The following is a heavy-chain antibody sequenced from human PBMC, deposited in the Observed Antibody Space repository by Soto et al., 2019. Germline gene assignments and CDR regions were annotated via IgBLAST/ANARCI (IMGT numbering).Heavy chain of an antibody. V-gene: IGHV5-51*01. CDR1: GYTFTSHW. CDR2: IYPGDSDT. J-gene: IGHJ6*02. D-gene: IGHD3-10*01. CDR3: ARSNDYYGSGSYRYYYYGMEV. Sequence: CKASGYTFTSHWIAWVRQMPGRGLEWMGIIYPGDSDTKYNPSFQGQVTMSADKSIRTAYLQWSSLKASDTAMYYCARSNDYYGSGSYRYYYYGMEVWGQGTTVTVSS.